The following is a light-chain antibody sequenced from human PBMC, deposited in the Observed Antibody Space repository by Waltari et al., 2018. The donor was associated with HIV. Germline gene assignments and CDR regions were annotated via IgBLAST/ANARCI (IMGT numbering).Light chain of an antibody. CDR3: QQLNSYPLT. CDR2: AAS. V-gene: IGKV1-9*01. J-gene: IGKJ3*01. CDR1: QDINSH. Sequence: DIQLTQSPSFLSASVGDRVTITCRASQDINSHLAWYQQKPGKAPKLLMYAASTLQSGVPSRFSGSGSGTEFTLTISSLQPEDFATYACQQLNSYPLTFGPGTKVDIK.